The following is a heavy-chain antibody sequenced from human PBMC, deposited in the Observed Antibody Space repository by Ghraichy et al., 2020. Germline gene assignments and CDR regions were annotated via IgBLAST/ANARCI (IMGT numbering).Heavy chain of an antibody. CDR1: GGSISDYY. Sequence: ESLNISCTVSGGSISDYYWSWIRQPPGKGLEWIGYIHYSGSTNYNPSLKSRVTISADTSKNQFSLKLSSVTAADTAVYYCARDKDTAVVDWGQGTLVTVSS. J-gene: IGHJ4*02. V-gene: IGHV4-59*01. CDR2: IHYSGST. D-gene: IGHD5-18*01. CDR3: ARDKDTAVVD.